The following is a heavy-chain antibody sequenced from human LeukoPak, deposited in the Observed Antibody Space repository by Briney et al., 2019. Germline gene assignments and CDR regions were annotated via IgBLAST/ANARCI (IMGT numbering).Heavy chain of an antibody. CDR3: ARASIAVAATLYYFDY. CDR1: GFTFSDYY. D-gene: IGHD6-19*01. V-gene: IGHV3-11*05. J-gene: IGHJ4*02. Sequence: PGGSLRLSCAASGFTFSDYYMGWLRQAPGKGLEWVSYISSGSNYRNYADSVKGRFTISRDNAKNSLYLQMNTLRDEDTAVYYCARASIAVAATLYYFDYWGQGTLVTVSS. CDR2: ISSGSNYR.